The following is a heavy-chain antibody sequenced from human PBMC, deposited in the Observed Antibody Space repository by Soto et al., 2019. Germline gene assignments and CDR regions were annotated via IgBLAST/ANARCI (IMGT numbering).Heavy chain of an antibody. D-gene: IGHD2-2*02. J-gene: IGHJ4*02. CDR3: ARQVYCSSTACYTVDY. CDR1: GYSFTSYW. V-gene: IGHV5-51*01. CDR2: IYPGDYNT. Sequence: GESLKISCKGSGYSFTSYWNGWVRQMPGKGLEWMGIIYPGDYNTRYSPSFQGQVTTSAARSISTAYLQWSSLKASDTAMYYCARQVYCSSTACYTVDYWGQGTLVTVSS.